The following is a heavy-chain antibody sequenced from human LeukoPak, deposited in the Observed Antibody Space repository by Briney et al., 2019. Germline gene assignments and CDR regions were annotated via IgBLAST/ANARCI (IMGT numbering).Heavy chain of an antibody. CDR2: INPNSGGT. Sequence: ASVKVSCKASGYTFTGYYMHWVRQAPGQGLEWMGWINPNSGGTNYAQKFQGRVTMTRDTSISTAYMELSRLRSDDTAVYYCAGMFLVRGYYMDVWGKGTTVTVSS. V-gene: IGHV1-2*02. J-gene: IGHJ6*03. D-gene: IGHD3-10*01. CDR1: GYTFTGYY. CDR3: AGMFLVRGYYMDV.